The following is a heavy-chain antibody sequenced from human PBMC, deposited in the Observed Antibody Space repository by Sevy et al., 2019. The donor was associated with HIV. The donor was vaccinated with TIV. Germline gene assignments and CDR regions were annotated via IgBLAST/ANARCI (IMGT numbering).Heavy chain of an antibody. CDR1: GFTLSDYF. V-gene: IGHV3-11*01. J-gene: IGHJ5*02. Sequence: GGSLRLSCAASGFTLSDYFMSWIRQAPGKGLEWVSYISRSGSTINYAYSVKGRFTISRDNAKNSLYLQINSLRAEDTAVYYCARENTMIEEPGWFDPWGQGSLVTVSS. CDR2: ISRSGSTI. CDR3: ARENTMIEEPGWFDP. D-gene: IGHD3-22*01.